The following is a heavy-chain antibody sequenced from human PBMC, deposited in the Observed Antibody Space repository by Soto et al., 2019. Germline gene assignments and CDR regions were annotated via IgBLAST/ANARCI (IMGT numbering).Heavy chain of an antibody. J-gene: IGHJ5*02. CDR2: ISSSSSTI. D-gene: IGHD3-10*01. V-gene: IGHV3-48*01. CDR3: AREEITEYNWFDP. CDR1: GFTFSSYS. Sequence: GGSPRLSCATPGFTFSSYSMNWVPPASGKGLEWVSYISSSSSTIYYADSVKGRFTISRDNAKNSLYLQMNSLRAEDTAVYYCAREEITEYNWFDPWGQGTLVTVSS.